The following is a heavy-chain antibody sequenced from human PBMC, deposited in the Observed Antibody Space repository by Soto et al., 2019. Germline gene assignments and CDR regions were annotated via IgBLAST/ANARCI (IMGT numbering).Heavy chain of an antibody. CDR2: ISSSSSYI. J-gene: IGHJ4*02. CDR1: GFHFGSYS. Sequence: PGGSQSLSCTASGFHFGSYSMNWVRQAPGKGLEWVSSISSSSSYIYYADSVKGRFTISRDNAKNSLYLQMNSLRAEDTAVYYCARDCYDSSGYLALFDYWGQGTLVTVSS. CDR3: ARDCYDSSGYLALFDY. V-gene: IGHV3-21*01. D-gene: IGHD3-22*01.